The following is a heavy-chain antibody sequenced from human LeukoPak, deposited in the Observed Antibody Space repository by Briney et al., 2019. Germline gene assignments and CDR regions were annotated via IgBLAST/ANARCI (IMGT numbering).Heavy chain of an antibody. CDR3: ARAMTGTYYYYYGMDV. D-gene: IGHD1-1*01. Sequence: SETLSLTCTVSGGSISSYYWSWIRQPPGKGLEWIGYIYYSGSTSYNPSLKSRVTISVDTSKNQFSLKLSSVTAADTAVYYCARAMTGTYYYYYGMDVWGQGTTVTVSS. CDR1: GGSISSYY. J-gene: IGHJ6*02. CDR2: IYYSGST. V-gene: IGHV4-59*01.